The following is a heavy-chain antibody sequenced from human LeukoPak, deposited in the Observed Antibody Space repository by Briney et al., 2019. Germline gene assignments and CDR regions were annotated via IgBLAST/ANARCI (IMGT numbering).Heavy chain of an antibody. Sequence: GGSLRLSCAASGFTFSKYWMLWLPQAPGKGLESVSRINTDGTVTTYADSVKGRFTVSRDNAENTMFLQMNSVRDEDTAVYYCATKQWLAPPPDSWGQGTPVTVSS. J-gene: IGHJ4*02. CDR3: ATKQWLAPPPDS. CDR2: INTDGTVT. CDR1: GFTFSKYW. D-gene: IGHD6-19*01. V-gene: IGHV3-74*01.